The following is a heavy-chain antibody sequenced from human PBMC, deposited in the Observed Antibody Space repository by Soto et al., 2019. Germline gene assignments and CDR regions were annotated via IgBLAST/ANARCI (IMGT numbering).Heavy chain of an antibody. J-gene: IGHJ5*02. D-gene: IGHD6-19*01. V-gene: IGHV3-23*01. CDR1: GFTFSSSA. CDR3: EKCSVGKVRTSGWCTWFGP. CDR2: IRVGGGDT. Sequence: EVRLLESGGGLAQPGGSRRLSCAASGFTFSSSAMNWVRQAPGKGLEWVSSIRVGGGDTFYAESVRGRFTVSRDISRNTLYLQMNSLRAEATAIYYCEKCSVGKVRTSGWCTWFGPWCQGTLVTVSS.